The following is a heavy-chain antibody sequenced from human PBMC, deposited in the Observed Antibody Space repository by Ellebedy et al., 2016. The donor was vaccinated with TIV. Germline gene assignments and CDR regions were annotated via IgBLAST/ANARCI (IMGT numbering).Heavy chain of an antibody. CDR1: GYTFTNYG. J-gene: IGHJ3*02. CDR2: ISGYNGNT. CDR3: ATSYSGYDTDACDI. V-gene: IGHV1-18*04. Sequence: AASVKVSCKASGYTFTNYGISWVRQAPGQGLEWMGWISGYNGNTYSAQKLQGRVTMTTDTSTSTAYMELRSLRSDDTAVYYCATSYSGYDTDACDIWGQGTMVTVSS. D-gene: IGHD5-12*01.